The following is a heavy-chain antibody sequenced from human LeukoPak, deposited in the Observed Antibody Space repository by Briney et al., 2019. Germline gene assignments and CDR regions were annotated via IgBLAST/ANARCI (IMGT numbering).Heavy chain of an antibody. V-gene: IGHV4-4*07. CDR3: ARGPTRSDGLIVNY. J-gene: IGHJ4*02. D-gene: IGHD5-24*01. CDR2: IYTSGST. Sequence: PLETLSLTCTVSGGSISSYYWSWIRQPAGKGLEWIGRIYTSGSTNYNPSLKSRVTMSVDTSKNQFSLKLSSVTAADTAVYYCARGPTRSDGLIVNYWGQEILVTVSS. CDR1: GGSISSYY.